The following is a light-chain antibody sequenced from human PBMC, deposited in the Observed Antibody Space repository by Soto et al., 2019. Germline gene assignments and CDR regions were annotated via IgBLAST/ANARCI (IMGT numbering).Light chain of an antibody. CDR1: QSVSSN. J-gene: IGKJ1*01. Sequence: EIVLTQSPATLSLSPGERATLSCRASQSVSSNLAWYQQQPGQAPRLLISGASTRATGVPARFSGSGSGTEFTLTITSLQSEDFAVYYCQQYYNWPRTFGQGTKVDIK. CDR2: GAS. V-gene: IGKV3D-15*01. CDR3: QQYYNWPRT.